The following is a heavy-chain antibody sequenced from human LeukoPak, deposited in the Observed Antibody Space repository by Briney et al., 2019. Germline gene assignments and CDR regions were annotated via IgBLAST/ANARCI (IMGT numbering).Heavy chain of an antibody. J-gene: IGHJ4*02. Sequence: PSETLSLTCTVSGGSISSYYWSWIRQPPGKGLEWIGYIYYSGSTNYNPSLKSRVTISVDTSKNQFSLKLSSVTAADTAVYYCARVVGNFDWLLYYFDYWGQGTLVTVSS. CDR3: ARVVGNFDWLLYYFDY. CDR2: IYYSGST. CDR1: GGSISSYY. D-gene: IGHD3-9*01. V-gene: IGHV4-59*01.